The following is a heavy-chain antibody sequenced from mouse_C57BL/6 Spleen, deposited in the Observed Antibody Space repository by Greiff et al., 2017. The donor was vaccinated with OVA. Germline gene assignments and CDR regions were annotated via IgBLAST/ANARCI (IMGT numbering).Heavy chain of an antibody. V-gene: IGHV1-50*01. CDR1: GYTFTSYW. J-gene: IGHJ3*01. Sequence: QVQLQQPGAELVKPGASVKLSCKASGYTFTSYWMQWVKQRPGQGLEWIGEIDPSDSYTNYNQKFKGKATLTVDTSSSTAYMQLSSLTSEDSAVYYCARGGDSHYAYWGQGTLVTVSA. CDR3: ARGGDSHYAY. D-gene: IGHD1-2*01. CDR2: IDPSDSYT.